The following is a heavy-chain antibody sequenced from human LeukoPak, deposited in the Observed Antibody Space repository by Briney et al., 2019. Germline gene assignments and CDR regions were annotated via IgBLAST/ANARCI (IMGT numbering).Heavy chain of an antibody. CDR1: GFTFNTYG. V-gene: IGHV3-30*18. J-gene: IGHJ4*02. CDR3: ANGLFKYSTNDGPDS. CDR2: ISFHGRDI. Sequence: GGSLRLSCAASGFTFNTYGMHWVRQAPGKGLEWLAVISFHGRDIYYSDSVKGRFTISRDNSRNTLFLQMNSLRPEDTAVYYCANGLFKYSTNDGPDSWGQGTLVAVSS. D-gene: IGHD3-22*01.